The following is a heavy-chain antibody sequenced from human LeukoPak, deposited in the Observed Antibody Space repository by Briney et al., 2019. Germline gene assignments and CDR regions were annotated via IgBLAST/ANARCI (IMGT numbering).Heavy chain of an antibody. CDR2: INPNSGGT. V-gene: IGHV1-2*02. D-gene: IGHD1-1*01. CDR3: AKDRARVGTMVDAFDM. Sequence: ASVKVSCKASGYTFTGHYMHWVRQAPGQGLEWMGWINPNSGGTNYAQKFPGRVTMTRDTSISTAYMELSRLRSDDTAVYYCAKDRARVGTMVDAFDMWGQGTMVTVSS. J-gene: IGHJ3*02. CDR1: GYTFTGHY.